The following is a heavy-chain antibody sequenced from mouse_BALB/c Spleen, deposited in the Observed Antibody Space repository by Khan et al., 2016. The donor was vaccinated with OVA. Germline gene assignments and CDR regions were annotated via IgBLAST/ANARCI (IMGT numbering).Heavy chain of an antibody. V-gene: IGHV5-15*02. CDR2: ISDLAYTI. Sequence: EVELVESGGGLVQPGGSRKLSCAASGFTFSDYGMAWVRQAPGKGPEWVALISDLAYTIYYADTVTGRFTSSRENAKKTLYLEMSSLRSEDTAIYYFARGGGTAPFAYWGLGTLVTVSA. CDR1: GFTFSDYG. J-gene: IGHJ3*01. CDR3: ARGGGTAPFAY. D-gene: IGHD2-14*01.